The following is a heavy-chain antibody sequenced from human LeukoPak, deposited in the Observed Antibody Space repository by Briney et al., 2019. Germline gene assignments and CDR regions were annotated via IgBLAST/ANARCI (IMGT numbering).Heavy chain of an antibody. CDR3: ARAIVVVVASHDAFDI. V-gene: IGHV1-18*01. CDR2: ISAYNGNT. D-gene: IGHD2-15*01. CDR1: GYTFTSYG. Sequence: ASVKVSCKASGYTFTSYGISWVRQAPGQGVEWMGWISAYNGNTNYAQKFQDRVTITADESTSTAYMELSSLRSEDTAVYYCARAIVVVVASHDAFDIWGQGTMVTVSS. J-gene: IGHJ3*02.